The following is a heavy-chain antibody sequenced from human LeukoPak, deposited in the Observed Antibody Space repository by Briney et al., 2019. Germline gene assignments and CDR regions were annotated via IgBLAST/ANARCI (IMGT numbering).Heavy chain of an antibody. CDR2: TYYSGST. J-gene: IGHJ5*02. Sequence: TSETLSLTCTVSGGSISSGGYYWSWIRQHPGKGLEWIVYTYYSGSTYYNPSLKSRVTISVDTSKNQFSLKLSSVTAADTAVYYCARGPPGAGVVSNWFDPWGQGTLVTVSS. D-gene: IGHD3-3*01. V-gene: IGHV4-31*03. CDR1: GGSISSGGYY. CDR3: ARGPPGAGVVSNWFDP.